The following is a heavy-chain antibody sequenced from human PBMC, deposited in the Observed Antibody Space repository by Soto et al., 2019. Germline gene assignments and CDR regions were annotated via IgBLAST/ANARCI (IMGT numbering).Heavy chain of an antibody. D-gene: IGHD3-22*01. J-gene: IGHJ5*02. Sequence: SETLSLTCTVSGGSILDSTYYWAWIRQSPGKGLEWIGTIFYSGGTFYTPPLTSRVTMSVDTSNNQFSLKLSSVTAADTAVYYCARQASGYYYGWFDPWGQGTLVTVSS. CDR2: IFYSGGT. CDR3: ARQASGYYYGWFDP. CDR1: GGSILDSTYY. V-gene: IGHV4-39*01.